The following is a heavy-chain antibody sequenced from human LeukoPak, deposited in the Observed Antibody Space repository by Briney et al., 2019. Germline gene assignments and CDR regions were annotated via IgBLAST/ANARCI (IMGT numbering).Heavy chain of an antibody. V-gene: IGHV3-64*01. J-gene: IGHJ6*03. Sequence: GGSLRLSCAASGFTFSSYAMHWVRRAPGKGLEYVSAISSNGGSTYYANSVKGRFTISRDNSKNTLYLQMGSLRAEDMAVYYCARDIVRGQWLVTGNMDVWGKGTTVTVSS. CDR3: ARDIVRGQWLVTGNMDV. CDR1: GFTFSSYA. D-gene: IGHD6-19*01. CDR2: ISSNGGST.